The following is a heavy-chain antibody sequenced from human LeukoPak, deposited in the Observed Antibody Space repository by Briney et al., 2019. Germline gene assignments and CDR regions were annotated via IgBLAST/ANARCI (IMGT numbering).Heavy chain of an antibody. CDR2: IKRKTDGGTA. J-gene: IGHJ4*02. V-gene: IGHV3-15*01. CDR3: TTDTRRVVVPK. D-gene: IGHD2-15*01. Sequence: GGSLRLSCAASGFSFNDAWMSWVRQAPGKGLEWVGRIKRKTDGGTADYAAPVKGRFTISRDDSKTSLYLQMNNLKTEDTAVYYCTTDTRRVVVPKWGQGTLVTVSS. CDR1: GFSFNDAW.